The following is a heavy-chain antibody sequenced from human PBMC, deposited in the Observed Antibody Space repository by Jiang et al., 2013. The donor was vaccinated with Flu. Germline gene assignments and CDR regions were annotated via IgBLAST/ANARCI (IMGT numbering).Heavy chain of an antibody. CDR3: ARHRTFVVVVAATPDWYFDL. D-gene: IGHD2-15*01. CDR2: SIIVGAP. J-gene: IGHJ2*01. V-gene: IGHV4-39*01. Sequence: LEWIGVSIIVGAPTTTRPSKSRVTISVDTSKNQFSLKLSSVTAADTAVYYCARHRTFVVVVAATPDWYFDLWGRGTLVTVSS.